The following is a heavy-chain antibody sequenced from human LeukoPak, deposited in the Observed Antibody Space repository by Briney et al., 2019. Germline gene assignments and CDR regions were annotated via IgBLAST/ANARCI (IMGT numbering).Heavy chain of an antibody. J-gene: IGHJ4*02. CDR2: ISYTSGAT. CDR3: AKDKFYSGYDWGFFDY. V-gene: IGHV3-23*01. Sequence: PGGSLRLSCAASGFTFSTYAMSWVRQAPGKGLEWVSAISYTSGATFYADSVKGQFTISRDNSKNTLYLQMDSLRVEDTAIYYCAKDKFYSGYDWGFFDYWGQGTLVTVSS. CDR1: GFTFSTYA. D-gene: IGHD5-12*01.